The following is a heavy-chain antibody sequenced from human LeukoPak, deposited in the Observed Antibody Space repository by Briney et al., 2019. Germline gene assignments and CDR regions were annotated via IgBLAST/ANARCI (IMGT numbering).Heavy chain of an antibody. D-gene: IGHD1-1*01. CDR2: IRYDGRHE. Sequence: WGSLRLSCEASGFMLIGYGMHWVRQTPRQGLEWVAFIRYDGRHEYYTDSVRGRFTISRVNSKNTLYLQMNSLRAEDTALYYCTGETYYFDYWVQGTLVTVSS. V-gene: IGHV3-30*02. J-gene: IGHJ4*01. CDR1: GFMLIGYG. CDR3: TGETYYFDY.